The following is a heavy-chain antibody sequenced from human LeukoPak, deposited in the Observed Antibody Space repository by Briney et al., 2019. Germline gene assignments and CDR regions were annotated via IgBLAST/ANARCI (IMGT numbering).Heavy chain of an antibody. D-gene: IGHD3-9*01. V-gene: IGHV4-59*01. CDR2: IYYRGSA. CDR3: ARARYFDWFSFYFDY. J-gene: IGHJ4*02. Sequence: SETLSLTCTVSGGSISSYYWSWIRQPPGKGLEWIGYIYYRGSANYNPSLKSRVTISVDTSKNQFSLKLSSVTAADTAVYYCARARYFDWFSFYFDYWGQGILVTVSS. CDR1: GGSISSYY.